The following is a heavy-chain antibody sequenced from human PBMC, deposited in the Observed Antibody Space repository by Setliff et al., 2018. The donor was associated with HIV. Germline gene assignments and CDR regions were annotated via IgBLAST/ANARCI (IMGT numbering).Heavy chain of an antibody. D-gene: IGHD3-3*01. V-gene: IGHV4-31*03. J-gene: IGHJ4*02. CDR3: ARHRTDYDFWSGYYDHYYFDY. CDR2: ICYSGST. CDR1: GGSISSGGYC. Sequence: SETLSLTCTVSGGSISSGGYCWNWIRQHPGKGLEWIGYICYSGSTYYNPSLKSRITISVDTSKNQFSLKLSSVTAADTAVYYCARHRTDYDFWSGYYDHYYFDYWGQGTLVTVSS.